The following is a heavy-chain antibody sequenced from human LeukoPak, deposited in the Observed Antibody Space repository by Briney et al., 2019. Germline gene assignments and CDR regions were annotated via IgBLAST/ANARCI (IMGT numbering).Heavy chain of an antibody. J-gene: IGHJ4*02. CDR2: IRSRSLTI. CDR1: GFTFSDDP. Sequence: GGSLRLSCAASGFTFSDDPMNWVRQPPGKGLEWVAHIRSRSLTISYADSVKGRFTISRDNAKNSLYLLMNSLRDEDTAVYYCAREGGVGYREEYYFDYWGQGTLVTVSS. D-gene: IGHD5-18*01. CDR3: AREGGVGYREEYYFDY. V-gene: IGHV3-48*02.